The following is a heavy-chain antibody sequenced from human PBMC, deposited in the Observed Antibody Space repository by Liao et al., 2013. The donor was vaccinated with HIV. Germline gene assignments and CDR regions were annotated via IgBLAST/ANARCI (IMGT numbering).Heavy chain of an antibody. CDR1: GGSFSGYY. CDR2: INHSGST. CDR3: ARGPKLYGSGSYGWFDP. D-gene: IGHD3-10*01. J-gene: IGHJ5*02. V-gene: IGHV4-34*01. Sequence: QVQLQQWGAGLLKPSETLSLTCAVYGGSFSGYYWSWIRQPPGKGLEWIGEINHSGSTNYNPSLKSRVTISVDTSKNQFSLKLSSVTAADTAVYYCARGPKLYGSGSYGWFDPGAREPWSPSPQ.